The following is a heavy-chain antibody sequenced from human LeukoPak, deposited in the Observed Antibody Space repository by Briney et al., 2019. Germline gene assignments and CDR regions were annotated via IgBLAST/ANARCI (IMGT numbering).Heavy chain of an antibody. CDR3: AKHLTATNTYIFFGLDV. D-gene: IGHD1-26*01. J-gene: IGHJ6*02. V-gene: IGHV3-9*01. Sequence: GGSLTVSCAATGCSFKDYGMHWVRPPPGRGLEWVSAINWNGGGTDYADSVKGRFTISRDNAKNSLYLQLSSLRPEDTALYYCAKHLTATNTYIFFGLDVWGQGTSVTVSS. CDR2: INWNGGGT. CDR1: GCSFKDYG.